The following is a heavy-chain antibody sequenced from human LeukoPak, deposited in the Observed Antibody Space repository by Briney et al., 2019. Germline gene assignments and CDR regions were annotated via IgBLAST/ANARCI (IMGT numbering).Heavy chain of an antibody. CDR1: GFTFSSTT. D-gene: IGHD6-13*01. CDR3: TKDRRGPAAGTWYFDT. Sequence: GGSLRLSCVASGFTFSSTTMGWVRQAPGRGLEWVSSITAIDGRTYYADSVRGRFTISRDNSKNTVYLQLNSLRAGDTAIYYCTKDRRGPAAGTWYFDTWGQGTLVTVSS. J-gene: IGHJ4*02. CDR2: ITAIDGRT. V-gene: IGHV3-23*01.